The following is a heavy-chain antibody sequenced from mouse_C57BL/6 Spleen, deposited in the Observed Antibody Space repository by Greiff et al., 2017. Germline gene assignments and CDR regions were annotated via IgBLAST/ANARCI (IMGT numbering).Heavy chain of an antibody. D-gene: IGHD2-14*01. J-gene: IGHJ4*01. CDR3: ARVLSMDY. Sequence: VQLQQPGAELVRPGTSVKLSCKASGYTFTSYWMHWVKQRPGQGLEWIGVIDPSDSYTNYTQKFTGQATLTVDTSSRTAYMQLSILTSEDSAVYYCARVLSMDYWGQGTSVTVSS. V-gene: IGHV1-59*01. CDR2: IDPSDSYT. CDR1: GYTFTSYW.